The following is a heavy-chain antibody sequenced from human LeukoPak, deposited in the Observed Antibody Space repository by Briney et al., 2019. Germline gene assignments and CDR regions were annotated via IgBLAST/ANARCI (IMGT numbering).Heavy chain of an antibody. Sequence: GGSLRLSCAASGFTISSNFISWVRQAPGKGLEWVSYISSSGSTIYYADTVKGRFTISRDNSKNTLYLQMNSLRAEDTAVYYCAKVEQQWLDHTPLDYWGQGTLVTVSS. J-gene: IGHJ4*02. CDR2: ISSSGSTI. V-gene: IGHV3-23*01. CDR1: GFTISSNF. CDR3: AKVEQQWLDHTPLDY. D-gene: IGHD6-19*01.